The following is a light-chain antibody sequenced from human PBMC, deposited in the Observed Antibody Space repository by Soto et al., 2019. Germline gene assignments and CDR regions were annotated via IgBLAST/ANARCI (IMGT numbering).Light chain of an antibody. CDR1: SGDVGHYNY. V-gene: IGLV2-14*01. Sequence: QSALTQPASVSGYPGQSIAISCTGSSGDVGHYNYVSWYQQHPGKAPKLMIYEVSNRPSGVSNRFSGSKSGNTASLIISGLQAEDEADYYCTSYTTSRIWVFGGGTKVTVL. CDR2: EVS. CDR3: TSYTTSRIWV. J-gene: IGLJ3*02.